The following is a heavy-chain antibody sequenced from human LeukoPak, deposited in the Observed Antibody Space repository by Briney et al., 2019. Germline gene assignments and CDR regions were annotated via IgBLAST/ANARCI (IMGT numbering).Heavy chain of an antibody. J-gene: IGHJ4*02. CDR1: GGSISSYY. CDR3: VRERYRGIYVLWGY. D-gene: IGHD1-26*01. Sequence: PSETLSLTRTLSGGSISSYYWSWIWQPPGKGLEWIGYIYYSGSTNYNPSLKSRVTISVDTSKNQFSLKLSSVTAADTAVYYCVRERYRGIYVLWGYWGQGTLVTVSS. V-gene: IGHV4-59*01. CDR2: IYYSGST.